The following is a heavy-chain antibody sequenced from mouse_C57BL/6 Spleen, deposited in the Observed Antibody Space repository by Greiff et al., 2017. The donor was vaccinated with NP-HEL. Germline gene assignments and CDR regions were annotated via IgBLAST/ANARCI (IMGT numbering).Heavy chain of an antibody. J-gene: IGHJ2*01. CDR3: ARDTTVVAPFDY. D-gene: IGHD1-1*01. Sequence: VQLQQSGPELVKPGASVKISCKASGYAFSSSWMNWVKQRPGKGLEWIGRIYPGDGDTNYNGKFKGKATLTADKSSSTAYMQLSSLTSVDSAVYFCARDTTVVAPFDYWGQGTTLTVSS. CDR1: GYAFSSSW. V-gene: IGHV1-82*01. CDR2: IYPGDGDT.